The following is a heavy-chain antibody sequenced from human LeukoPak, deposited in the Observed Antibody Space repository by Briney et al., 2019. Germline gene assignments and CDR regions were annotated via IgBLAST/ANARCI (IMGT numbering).Heavy chain of an antibody. Sequence: GGSLRLSCAASGFTFSSYSMNWVRQAPGKGPEWVSYISSSSSTIYYADSVKGRFTISRDNAKNSLYLQMNSLRAEDTAVYYCAWLADRGPLDCWGQGTLVTVSS. D-gene: IGHD3-10*01. CDR3: AWLADRGPLDC. CDR2: ISSSSSTI. J-gene: IGHJ4*02. CDR1: GFTFSSYS. V-gene: IGHV3-48*01.